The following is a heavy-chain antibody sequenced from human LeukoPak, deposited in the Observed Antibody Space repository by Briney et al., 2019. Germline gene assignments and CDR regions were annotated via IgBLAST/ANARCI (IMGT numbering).Heavy chain of an antibody. J-gene: IGHJ3*02. D-gene: IGHD2-8*01. CDR1: GYTFTSYG. CDR3: ARDESVFFAFDI. CDR2: ISAYNGNT. Sequence: ASVKVSCKASGYTFTSYGISWVRQAPGQGLEWMGWISAYNGNTNYAQKLQGRVTMTTDTSTSTAYMELRSLRSDDTAVYYCARDESVFFAFDIWGQGKMVTVSS. V-gene: IGHV1-18*01.